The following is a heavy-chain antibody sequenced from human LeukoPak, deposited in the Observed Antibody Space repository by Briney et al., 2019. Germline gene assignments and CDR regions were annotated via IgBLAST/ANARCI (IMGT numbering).Heavy chain of an antibody. Sequence: ASVKVSCKASGYTFTGYYMHSVRQAAGQGRAWMGWINPNRGGTNYAQKFQGRVTMTRDTSISTAYMELSRLRSDDTAVYSCARVRGASGGYQLLRRDNWVEPWGEGTLVSVSS. CDR2: INPNRGGT. D-gene: IGHD2-2*01. CDR3: ARVRGASGGYQLLRRDNWVEP. J-gene: IGHJ5*02. V-gene: IGHV1-2*02. CDR1: GYTFTGYY.